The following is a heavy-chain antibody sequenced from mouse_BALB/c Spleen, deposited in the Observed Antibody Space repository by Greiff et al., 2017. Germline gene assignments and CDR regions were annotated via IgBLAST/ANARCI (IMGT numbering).Heavy chain of an antibody. CDR2: IWGDGST. CDR1: GFSLTGYG. Sequence: QVQLQQSGPGLVAPSQSLSITCTVSGFSLTGYGVNWVRQPPGKGLEWLGMIWGDGSTDYNSALKSRLSISKDNSKSQVFLKMNSLQTDDTARYYCARAWDYDWFAYWGQGTLVTVSA. V-gene: IGHV2-6-7*01. D-gene: IGHD2-4*01. J-gene: IGHJ3*01. CDR3: ARAWDYDWFAY.